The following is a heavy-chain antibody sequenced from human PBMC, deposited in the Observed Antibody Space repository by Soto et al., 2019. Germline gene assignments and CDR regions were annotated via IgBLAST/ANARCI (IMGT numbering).Heavy chain of an antibody. CDR1: GYTFTRYT. Sequence: QVQLVQSGAEVKKPGASVKISCKASGYTFTRYTMNWVRQAPGQRLEWMGWINPDNGNTKSSQKFQDRVSITRDTSASTAYMDLSSLRSEYTAVYYCARGIATGQLDPWGQGTLVTVSS. J-gene: IGHJ5*02. CDR3: ARGIATGQLDP. D-gene: IGHD2-15*01. CDR2: INPDNGNT. V-gene: IGHV1-3*01.